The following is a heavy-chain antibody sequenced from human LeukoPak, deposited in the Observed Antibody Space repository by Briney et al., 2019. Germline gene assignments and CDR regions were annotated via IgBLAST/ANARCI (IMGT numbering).Heavy chain of an antibody. V-gene: IGHV3-30*18. CDR2: ISYDGSNK. CDR1: GXTFSSYG. D-gene: IGHD5-12*01. CDR3: AKGGYSPPNY. J-gene: IGHJ4*02. Sequence: PGRSLRLSCAASGXTFSSYGMHWVRQAPSKGLEWVAVISYDGSNKYYADSVKGRFTISRDNSKNTLYLQMNSLRAEDTAVYYCAKGGYSPPNYWGQGTLVTVSS.